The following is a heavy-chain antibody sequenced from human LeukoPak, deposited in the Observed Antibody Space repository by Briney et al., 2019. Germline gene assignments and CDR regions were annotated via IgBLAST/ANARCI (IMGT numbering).Heavy chain of an antibody. CDR1: GGSISSSSYY. Sequence: KPSETLSLTCTVSGGSISSSSYYWGWIRQPPGKGLEWIGSIYYSGSTYYNPSLKSRVTISVDTSKNQFSLKLSSVTAADTAVYYCARLEAAAGTYYWGQGTLVTVSS. J-gene: IGHJ4*02. V-gene: IGHV4-39*01. CDR3: ARLEAAAGTYY. CDR2: IYYSGST. D-gene: IGHD6-13*01.